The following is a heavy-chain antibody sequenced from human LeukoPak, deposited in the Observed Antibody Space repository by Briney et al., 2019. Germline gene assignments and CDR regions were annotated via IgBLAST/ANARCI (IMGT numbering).Heavy chain of an antibody. Sequence: PGGSLRLSCAASGFTFSSYWMSWVRQAPGKGLEWVANIKQDGSEKYYVDSVKGRFTISRDNAKNSLYLQMNSLRAEDTAVYYCARVGRFGELSWFDPWGQGTLVTVSS. J-gene: IGHJ5*02. CDR1: GFTFSSYW. D-gene: IGHD3-10*01. CDR3: ARVGRFGELSWFDP. CDR2: IKQDGSEK. V-gene: IGHV3-7*01.